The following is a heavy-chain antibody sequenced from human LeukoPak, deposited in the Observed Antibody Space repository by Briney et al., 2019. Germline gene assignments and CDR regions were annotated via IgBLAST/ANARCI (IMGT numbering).Heavy chain of an antibody. Sequence: PSETLSLTCTVSGGSITISSYYWGWIRQPPGKGLEWIGSIYFSGGTYYNASLKSRVTISVDTSKNQFSLKLSSVTAADTAVYYCARQTGSGLFSLPGGQGTLVTVSS. CDR1: GGSITISSYY. D-gene: IGHD3-10*01. CDR3: ARQTGSGLFSLP. CDR2: IYFSGGT. J-gene: IGHJ4*02. V-gene: IGHV4-39*01.